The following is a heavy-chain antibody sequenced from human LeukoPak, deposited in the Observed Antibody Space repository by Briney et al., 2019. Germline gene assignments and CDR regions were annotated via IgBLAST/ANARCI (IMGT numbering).Heavy chain of an antibody. Sequence: GGSLRLSCAASGFTFSGSAMHWVRQASGKGLEWVGRIRSKANSCATAYAASVKGGFTISRDDSKNTAYLQMNSLKTEDTAVYYCTRLSRNYYYYMDVWGKGPRSPSP. V-gene: IGHV3-73*01. J-gene: IGHJ6*03. CDR1: GFTFSGSA. CDR3: TRLSRNYYYYMDV. CDR2: IRSKANSCAT.